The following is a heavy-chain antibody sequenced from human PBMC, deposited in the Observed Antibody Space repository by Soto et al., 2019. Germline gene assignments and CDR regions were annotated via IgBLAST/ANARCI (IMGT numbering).Heavy chain of an antibody. CDR3: ARARVSTFWFFDL. J-gene: IGHJ2*01. CDR2: VYSSGTT. CDR1: GGSSNGYY. D-gene: IGHD2-21*01. Sequence: SETLSLTCTVSGGSSNGYYYNWIRQSPGKGLDWLGNVYSSGTTKYNPSLKSRVTMSVDTSKTQFSLQLSSVTAADTAIYYCARARVSTFWFFDLWGRGPLVTVSS. V-gene: IGHV4-59*01.